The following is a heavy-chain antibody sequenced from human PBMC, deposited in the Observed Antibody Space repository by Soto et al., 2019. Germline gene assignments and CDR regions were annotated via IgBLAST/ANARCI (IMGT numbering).Heavy chain of an antibody. Sequence: ASVKVSCKASGGTFSSYTISWVRQAPGQGLEWMGRIIPSGGSTNYAQKFQGRVTMTRDTSTSTAYMELSSLRSEDTAVYYCARNGDYSPYYYYYYMDVWGKGTTVTVSS. CDR3: ARNGDYSPYYYYYYMDV. J-gene: IGHJ6*03. CDR2: IIPSGGST. V-gene: IGHV1-46*03. D-gene: IGHD4-17*01. CDR1: GGTFSSYT.